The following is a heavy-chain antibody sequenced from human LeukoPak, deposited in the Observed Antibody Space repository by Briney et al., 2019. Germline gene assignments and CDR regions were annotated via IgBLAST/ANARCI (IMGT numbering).Heavy chain of an antibody. D-gene: IGHD6-13*01. CDR1: GFTFDDYG. CDR2: INWNGGNI. J-gene: IGHJ4*02. V-gene: IGHV3-20*01. CDR3: ARGISAAAVVFDY. Sequence: PGGSLRLSCAASGFTFDDYGMSWVRQAPGKGLEWVSGINWNGGNIHYADSVKGRFTISRDNAKNSLYLQMNSLRAEDTALYHCARGISAAAVVFDYWGQGTLVTVSS.